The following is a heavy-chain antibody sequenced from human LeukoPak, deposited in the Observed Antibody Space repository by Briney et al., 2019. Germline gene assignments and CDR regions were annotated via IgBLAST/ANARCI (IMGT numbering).Heavy chain of an antibody. CDR1: GYTFTSYG. V-gene: IGHV1-18*01. CDR2: INAYNGNT. D-gene: IGHD5-18*01. CDR3: ARVGYIYGGNRVAQMDAFDI. Sequence: GASVKVSCKASGYTFTSYGISWVRQAPGQGLEWMGWINAYNGNTNYAQKLQGRVTMTTDTSTSTAYMELRSLRSEDTAVYYCARVGYIYGGNRVAQMDAFDICGQGAMGTVSS. J-gene: IGHJ3*02.